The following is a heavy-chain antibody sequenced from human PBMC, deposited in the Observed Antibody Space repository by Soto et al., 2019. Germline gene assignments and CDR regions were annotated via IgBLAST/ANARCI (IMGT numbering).Heavy chain of an antibody. CDR3: ARRGYDFWSGYYPNDAFDI. D-gene: IGHD3-3*01. V-gene: IGHV4-4*02. J-gene: IGHJ3*02. CDR1: GGSISSSNW. Sequence: SETLSLTCAVSGGSISSSNWWSWVRQPPGKGLEWIGEIYHSGSTNYNPSLKSRVTISVDKSKNQSSLKLSSVTAADTAVYYCARRGYDFWSGYYPNDAFDIWGQGTMVTVSS. CDR2: IYHSGST.